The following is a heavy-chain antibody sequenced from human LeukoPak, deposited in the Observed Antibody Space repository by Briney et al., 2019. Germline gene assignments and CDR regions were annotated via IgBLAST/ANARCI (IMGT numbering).Heavy chain of an antibody. D-gene: IGHD6-13*01. CDR2: INSDGNIV. V-gene: IGHV3-74*01. J-gene: IGHJ4*02. Sequence: GGSLRLSCAASGFTFSTYWMHWVRQVPGKGLVWVSRINSDGNIVTYADSVKGRFTISRDNARNMVYLQMNSLRAEDTAVYYCVAGMGNYWGQGTLVPV. CDR3: VAGMGNY. CDR1: GFTFSTYW.